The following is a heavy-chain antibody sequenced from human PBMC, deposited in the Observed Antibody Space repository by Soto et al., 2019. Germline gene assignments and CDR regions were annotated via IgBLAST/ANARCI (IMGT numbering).Heavy chain of an antibody. J-gene: IGHJ4*02. D-gene: IGHD3-22*01. CDR3: ARDYYYDSSGYYVFEY. Sequence: GGSLRLSCAASGFTFSSYWMHWVRQAPGKGLVWVSSISSSSSYIYYADSVKGRFTISRDNAKNSLYLQMNSLRAEDTAVYYCARDYYYDSSGYYVFEYWGQGTLVTVS. V-gene: IGHV3-21*01. CDR2: ISSSSSYI. CDR1: GFTFSSYW.